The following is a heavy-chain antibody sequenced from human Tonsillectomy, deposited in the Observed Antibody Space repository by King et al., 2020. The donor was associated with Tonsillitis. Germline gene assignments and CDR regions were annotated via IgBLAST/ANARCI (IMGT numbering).Heavy chain of an antibody. D-gene: IGHD1-26*01. V-gene: IGHV5-10-1*01. CDR2: IDLSDSFA. Sequence: QLVQSGTEVKMPGESLRISCKGSGDTFTNYWINWVRQMPGKGLEWLERIDLSDSFAHYNPSFQGHVTISADKSISTVYLQWSSLKASDTAIYYCARRAIVGAALNYYYGLDVWGQGTTVTVSS. J-gene: IGHJ6*02. CDR3: ARRAIVGAALNYYYGLDV. CDR1: GDTFTNYW.